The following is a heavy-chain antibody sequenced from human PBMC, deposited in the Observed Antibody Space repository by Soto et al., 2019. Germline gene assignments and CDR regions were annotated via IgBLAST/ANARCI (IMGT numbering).Heavy chain of an antibody. Sequence: GGSLRLSCPASAFTFSSYSMNWVRQAPGKRLEWVSYISSSSSTIYYADSVKGRFTTSRDNAKNSLYLQMNSLRDEDTAVYYCAXERVPAAKRGYYYGMDVWGPGTTVTVSS. CDR3: AXERVPAAKRGYYYGMDV. CDR2: ISSSSSTI. J-gene: IGHJ6*02. CDR1: AFTFSSYS. V-gene: IGHV3-48*02. D-gene: IGHD2-2*01.